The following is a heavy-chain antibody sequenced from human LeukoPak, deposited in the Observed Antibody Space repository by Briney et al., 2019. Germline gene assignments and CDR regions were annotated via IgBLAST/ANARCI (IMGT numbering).Heavy chain of an antibody. Sequence: SQTLSLTCTVSGGSISSGGYYWTWIRQHPGKGLEWIGYIYNSGTTYYNPSLESRVTISGDTSKNQFSLKLSSVTAADTAMYYCARTAGWSYGFDYWGQGTLVIVSS. J-gene: IGHJ4*02. CDR3: ARTAGWSYGFDY. CDR2: IYNSGTT. V-gene: IGHV4-31*03. D-gene: IGHD5-18*01. CDR1: GGSISSGGYY.